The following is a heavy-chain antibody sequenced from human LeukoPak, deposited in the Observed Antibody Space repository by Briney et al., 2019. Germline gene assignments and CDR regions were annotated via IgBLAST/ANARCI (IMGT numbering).Heavy chain of an antibody. CDR1: DDSITIYY. J-gene: IGHJ4*02. Sequence: SETLSLTCTVSDDSITIYYWTWIRQPPGKGLEWIGYIDHTGSTNYNPSLNSRVTISRDTSKNHFSLELSSVTAADTAVYYCAREDPGYYDSSGYYGHQPPPFDYWGQGTLVTVSS. V-gene: IGHV4-59*01. CDR3: AREDPGYYDSSGYYGHQPPPFDY. CDR2: IDHTGST. D-gene: IGHD3-22*01.